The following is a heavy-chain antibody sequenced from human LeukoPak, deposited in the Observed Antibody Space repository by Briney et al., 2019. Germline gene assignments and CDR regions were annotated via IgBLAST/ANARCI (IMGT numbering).Heavy chain of an antibody. Sequence: GGALRLSCAASGFTFTTYAMTWVRQAPGKGLEWVSAISGSGGATYYADSVKGRFTISRDNSKNTLYLQMNSLRAEDSAVYYCATDWGFWGQGTLVTVSS. V-gene: IGHV3-23*01. CDR2: ISGSGGAT. J-gene: IGHJ4*02. D-gene: IGHD3-16*01. CDR1: GFTFTTYA. CDR3: ATDWGF.